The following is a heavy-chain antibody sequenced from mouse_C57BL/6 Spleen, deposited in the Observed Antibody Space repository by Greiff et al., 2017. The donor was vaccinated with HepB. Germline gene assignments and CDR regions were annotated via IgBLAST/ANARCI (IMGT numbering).Heavy chain of an antibody. CDR1: GYTFTDYE. Sequence: VQLQQSGAELVRPGASVTLSCKASGYTFTDYEMHWVKQTPVHGLEWIGAIDPETGGTAYNQKFKGKAILTADKSSSTAYMELRSLTSEDSAVYYCTINFYWYFDVWGTGTTVTVSS. CDR2: IDPETGGT. V-gene: IGHV1-15*01. D-gene: IGHD4-1*02. CDR3: TINFYWYFDV. J-gene: IGHJ1*03.